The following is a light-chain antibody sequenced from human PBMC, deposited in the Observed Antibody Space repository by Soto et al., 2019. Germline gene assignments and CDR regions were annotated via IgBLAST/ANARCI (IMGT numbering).Light chain of an antibody. V-gene: IGLV2-14*01. CDR3: SSYLNSRLVV. CDR2: DVS. J-gene: IGLJ2*01. Sequence: QSALTQPASVSGSPGQSITISCTGTSSDIGVYNSVSWYQQHPGKAPKLMIFDVSIRPSGVSTRFSGSKSGNTASLTISGLQAEDEADYYCSSYLNSRLVVFGGGTKLTVL. CDR1: SSDIGVYNS.